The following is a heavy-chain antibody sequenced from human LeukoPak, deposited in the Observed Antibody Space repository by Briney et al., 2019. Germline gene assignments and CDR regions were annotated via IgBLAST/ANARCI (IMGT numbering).Heavy chain of an antibody. CDR1: GYTFTNYG. CDR3: VRDYFCSGGTCNDCFDP. J-gene: IGHJ5*02. Sequence: ASVKVSCKASGYTFTNYGISWVRQAPGQGLEWMAWISTYDHDTNYAQKFRGRVTMTTDTSTSTAYMELRSLGSDDTAVYYCVRDYFCSGGTCNDCFDPWGQGTLVTVSS. CDR2: ISTYDHDT. D-gene: IGHD2-15*01. V-gene: IGHV1-18*01.